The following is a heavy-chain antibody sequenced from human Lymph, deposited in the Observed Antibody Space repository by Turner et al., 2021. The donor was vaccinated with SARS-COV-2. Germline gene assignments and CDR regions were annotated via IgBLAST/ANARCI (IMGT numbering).Heavy chain of an antibody. CDR3: ARGSPKGWYVPVFDY. Sequence: QLQLQDSGPGLVKPSEPLSLTCTVSGDSINSSFYYWCWIRQPPGKGLEWSGSIYYSGSTYYNPTLKRRVTISVDTSKNQFSLKLSDVTAADTAVFYCARGSPKGWYVPVFDYWGQGTLVTVSS. D-gene: IGHD6-19*01. CDR2: IYYSGST. CDR1: GDSINSSFYY. V-gene: IGHV4-39*01. J-gene: IGHJ4*02.